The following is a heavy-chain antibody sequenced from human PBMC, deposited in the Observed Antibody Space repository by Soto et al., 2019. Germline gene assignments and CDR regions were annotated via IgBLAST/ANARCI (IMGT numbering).Heavy chain of an antibody. Sequence: EVQLLESGGGLVQPGGSLRLSCAASGFTFSTYAMSWVRQAPGKGLEWVSGISGGGGSTYYADSVKGRFTISRDNSKNTLYLHMNTLSAENAAVYYCAKRYSSAWSDFQHWGQGTLVTVSS. CDR3: AKRYSSAWSDFQH. D-gene: IGHD6-19*01. CDR2: ISGGGGST. J-gene: IGHJ1*01. V-gene: IGHV3-23*01. CDR1: GFTFSTYA.